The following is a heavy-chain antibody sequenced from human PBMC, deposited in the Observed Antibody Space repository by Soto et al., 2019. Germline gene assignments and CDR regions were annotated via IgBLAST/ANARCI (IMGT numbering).Heavy chain of an antibody. CDR3: ARTYYYDSSGYYLWYYGMDV. CDR1: GYTFTSYA. J-gene: IGHJ6*02. Sequence: RASVKVSCKASGYTFTSYAMHWVRQAPGQRLEWMGWINAGNGNTKYSQKFQGRVTITRDTSASTAYMELSSLRSEDTAVYYCARTYYYDSSGYYLWYYGMDVWGQGTTVTVSS. D-gene: IGHD3-22*01. V-gene: IGHV1-3*01. CDR2: INAGNGNT.